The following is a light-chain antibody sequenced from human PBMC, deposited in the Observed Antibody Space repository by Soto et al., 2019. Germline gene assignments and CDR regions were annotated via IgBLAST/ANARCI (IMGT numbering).Light chain of an antibody. Sequence: ENVLTQSPATLSLSPGDTATLSCRATQSVSNYLAWYQQKLGQAPRLLIYDASKRATGIPARFSGSGSGTDFTLTISSLEPEDFAVYYCQQYNNWPRTFGQGTKVDIK. V-gene: IGKV3-11*01. CDR3: QQYNNWPRT. CDR1: QSVSNY. J-gene: IGKJ1*01. CDR2: DAS.